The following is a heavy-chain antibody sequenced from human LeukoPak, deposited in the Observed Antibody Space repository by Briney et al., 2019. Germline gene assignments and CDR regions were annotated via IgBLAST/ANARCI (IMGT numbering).Heavy chain of an antibody. D-gene: IGHD3-10*01. CDR3: ARDLAGHYYGSGSSFDY. CDR1: GFTFSSYA. J-gene: IGHJ4*02. V-gene: IGHV3-7*01. Sequence: AGGSLRLSCAASGFTFSSYAMSWIRQAPGKGLEWVANIREDGSEKYYVDSVKGQFTISRDNAKNSLFLQMNYLRAEDTAIYYCARDLAGHYYGSGSSFDYWGQGTLVTVSS. CDR2: IREDGSEK.